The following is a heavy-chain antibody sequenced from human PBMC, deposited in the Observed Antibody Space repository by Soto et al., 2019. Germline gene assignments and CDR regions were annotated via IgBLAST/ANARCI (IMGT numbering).Heavy chain of an antibody. CDR2: ISSSSSYI. V-gene: IGHV3-21*01. J-gene: IGHJ6*02. CDR3: GGDGMAVAGNPYYGMRV. Sequence: EVQLVESGGGLVKPGGSLRLSCAASGFTFSSYSMNWVRQAPGKGLEWVSSISSSSSYIYYADSVKGRFTISRDNAKNSLYVKRNSLRAENTVVFYWGGDGMAVAGNPYYGMRVWAQGTTFTV. CDR1: GFTFSSYS. D-gene: IGHD6-19*01.